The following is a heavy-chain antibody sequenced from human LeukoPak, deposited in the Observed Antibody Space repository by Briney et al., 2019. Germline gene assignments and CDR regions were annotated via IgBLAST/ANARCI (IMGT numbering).Heavy chain of an antibody. V-gene: IGHV4-34*01. CDR2: SSPTGDIT. Sequence: PSETLSLTCGGYGGSFGGDYLTLIRETPGKGLEWIGESSPTGDITGYNPSLKGRATISVDSSKKQFSLRLTSVTAADTGVYYCARVPDFIARPCDSWGPGTLVTVSS. D-gene: IGHD2-21*01. CDR1: GGSFGGDY. J-gene: IGHJ4*02. CDR3: ARVPDFIARPCDS.